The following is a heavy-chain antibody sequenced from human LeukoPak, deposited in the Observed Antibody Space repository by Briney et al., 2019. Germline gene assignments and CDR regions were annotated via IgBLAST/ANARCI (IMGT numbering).Heavy chain of an antibody. CDR3: ARTFAARPFYYYYYMDV. D-gene: IGHD6-6*01. Sequence: GGSQRLSCAASGFTFDDYGMSWVRQAPGKGLEWVSGINWNGGSTGYADSVKGRFTISRDNAKNSLYLQMNSLRAEDTALYYCARTFAARPFYYYYYMDVWGKGTTVTVSS. V-gene: IGHV3-20*04. J-gene: IGHJ6*03. CDR2: INWNGGST. CDR1: GFTFDDYG.